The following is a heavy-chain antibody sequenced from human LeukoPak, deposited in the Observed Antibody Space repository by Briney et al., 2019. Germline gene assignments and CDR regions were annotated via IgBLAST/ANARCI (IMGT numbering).Heavy chain of an antibody. Sequence: SETLSLTCAVYGGSFSGYYWSWIRQPPGKGLERIGEINHSGSTNYNPSLKSRVTISVDTSKNQFSLKLSSVTAADTAVYYCARVQLWFGELFSHYFDYWGQGTLVTVSS. V-gene: IGHV4-34*01. J-gene: IGHJ4*02. CDR1: GGSFSGYY. CDR2: INHSGST. D-gene: IGHD3-10*01. CDR3: ARVQLWFGELFSHYFDY.